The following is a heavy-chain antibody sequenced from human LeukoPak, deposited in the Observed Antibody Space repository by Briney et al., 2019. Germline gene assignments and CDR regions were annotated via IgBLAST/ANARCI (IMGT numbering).Heavy chain of an antibody. V-gene: IGHV3-30*18. J-gene: IGHJ4*02. D-gene: IGHD1-26*01. CDR1: GFTFSSYG. Sequence: PGRSLRLSCAASGFTFSSYGMHWVRQAPGKGLEWVAVISYDGSNKYYADSVKGRFTISRDNSKNTLYLQMNSLRAEDTAVYYCAKDAPPTPIVGAHIDYWGQGTLVTVSS. CDR3: AKDAPPTPIVGAHIDY. CDR2: ISYDGSNK.